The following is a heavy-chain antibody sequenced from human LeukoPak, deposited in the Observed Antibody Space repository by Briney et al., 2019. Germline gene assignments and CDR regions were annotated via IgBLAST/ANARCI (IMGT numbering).Heavy chain of an antibody. CDR1: GFTFTGHS. CDR2: VADDEKTI. Sequence: PGGSLRLSCVASGFTFTGHSMHWVRQAPGKGLEWVAVVADDEKTIFYADSLKGRFTVSRDNSKNTLYLQMNSLRAEDTAIYYCAKNGDRGAYCSGGSCYPYYYYNMDVWGKGTTVTISS. D-gene: IGHD2-15*01. V-gene: IGHV3-30-3*02. CDR3: AKNGDRGAYCSGGSCYPYYYYNMDV. J-gene: IGHJ6*03.